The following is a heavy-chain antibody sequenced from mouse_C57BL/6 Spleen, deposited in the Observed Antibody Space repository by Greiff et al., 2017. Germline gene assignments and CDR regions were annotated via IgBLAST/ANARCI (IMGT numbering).Heavy chain of an antibody. CDR1: GYTFTSYW. V-gene: IGHV1-52*01. CDR2: IDPSDSET. J-gene: IGHJ4*01. CDR3: ARWDDGYYGVDY. Sequence: VQLQQPGAELVRPGSSVKLSCKASGYTFTSYWMHWVKQRPIQGLEWIGNIDPSDSETHYNQKFKDKATLTVDKSSSTAYMQLSSLTSEDSAVYYCARWDDGYYGVDYWGQGTSVTVSS. D-gene: IGHD2-3*01.